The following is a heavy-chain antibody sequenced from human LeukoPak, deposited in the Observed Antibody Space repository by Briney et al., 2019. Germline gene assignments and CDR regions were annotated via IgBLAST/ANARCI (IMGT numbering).Heavy chain of an antibody. CDR1: GDSISGYF. J-gene: IGHJ4*02. Sequence: SETLSLTCTVSGDSISGYFWSWIRQPPEKGLEYIGYIYYSGSTDYNPSLKSRVTISVDTSKNQFSLKLSSVTAADTAVYYCARHYYDSSGYYYFDYWGQGTLVTVSS. CDR3: ARHYYDSSGYYYFDY. CDR2: IYYSGST. V-gene: IGHV4-59*08. D-gene: IGHD3-22*01.